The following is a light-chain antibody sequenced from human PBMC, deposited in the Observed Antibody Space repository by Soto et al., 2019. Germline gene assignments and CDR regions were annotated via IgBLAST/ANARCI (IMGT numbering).Light chain of an antibody. J-gene: IGKJ4*01. CDR3: QQRYSWPLT. Sequence: EIVLTQSPATLALSPGERATLSCRASQSVRGYLAWFQQKPGQAPRLLIYDTSNRATDIPARFSGSGSGTDFTLTISSLEPEDFALYYCQQRYSWPLTFGGGTNVDIK. V-gene: IGKV3-11*01. CDR1: QSVRGY. CDR2: DTS.